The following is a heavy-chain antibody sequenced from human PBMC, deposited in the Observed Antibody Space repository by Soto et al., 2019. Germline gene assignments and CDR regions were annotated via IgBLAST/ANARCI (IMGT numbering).Heavy chain of an antibody. V-gene: IGHV3-33*01. CDR2: IWYDGSNK. D-gene: IGHD4-17*01. Sequence: GGSLRLSCAASGFTFSSYGMHWVRQAPGKGLEWVAVIWYDGSNKYYADSVKGRFTISRDNSKNTLYLQMNSLRAEDTAVYYCARDTYGDYYYMDDWGKGTTVTVS. CDR1: GFTFSSYG. J-gene: IGHJ6*03. CDR3: ARDTYGDYYYMDD.